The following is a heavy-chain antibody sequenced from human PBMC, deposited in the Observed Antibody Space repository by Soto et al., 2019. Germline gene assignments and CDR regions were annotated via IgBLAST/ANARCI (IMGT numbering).Heavy chain of an antibody. CDR1: GYTFTNYG. J-gene: IGHJ4*02. Sequence: QVQLVQSGAEVREPGASVKVSCKASGYTFTNYGVSWVRQAPGQGLEWMGWIGGYKGNTNYAQKLQGEVTLTTDTSTSTAYMELRSLRSDDTAVYYCAPHTLDTGMPSGYWGQGTLVTVSS. V-gene: IGHV1-18*01. D-gene: IGHD5-18*01. CDR2: IGGYKGNT. CDR3: APHTLDTGMPSGY.